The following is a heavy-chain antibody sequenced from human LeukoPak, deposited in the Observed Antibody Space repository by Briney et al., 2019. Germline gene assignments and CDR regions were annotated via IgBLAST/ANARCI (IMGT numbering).Heavy chain of an antibody. V-gene: IGHV4-31*03. CDR1: GGSISTGGYY. CDR3: ARAAPNYYDSSGSLRNPYFDY. CDR2: IYYSGST. J-gene: IGHJ4*02. D-gene: IGHD3-22*01. Sequence: SETLSLTCTVSGGSISTGGYYWSWIRQHPGKGLEWIGNIYYSGSTYYSPSLKSRVTMSVDTSKNQSSLTLISVTAADTAVYFCARAAPNYYDSSGSLRNPYFDYWGQGTLVTVSS.